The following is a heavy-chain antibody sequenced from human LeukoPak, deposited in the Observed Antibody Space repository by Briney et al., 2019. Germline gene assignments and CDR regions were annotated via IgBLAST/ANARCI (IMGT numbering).Heavy chain of an antibody. J-gene: IGHJ4*02. D-gene: IGHD5-24*01. CDR2: INTNTGNP. V-gene: IGHV7-4-1*02. CDR1: GYTFTNYA. CDR3: ARVRNKDVRVIDY. Sequence: ASVKVSCKASGYTFTNYAMNWVRQAPGQGLEWMGWINTNTGNPTYARAFTGRFVFSLDTSVSTAYLQISSLKAEDTAVYYCARVRNKDVRVIDYWGQGTLVTVSS.